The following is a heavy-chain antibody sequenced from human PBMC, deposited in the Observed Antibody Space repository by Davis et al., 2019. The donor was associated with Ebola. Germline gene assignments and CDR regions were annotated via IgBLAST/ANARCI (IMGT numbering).Heavy chain of an antibody. CDR1: GGSVSSGGHY. CDR2: IYYSGST. V-gene: IGHV4-61*08. J-gene: IGHJ4*02. Sequence: MPSETLSLTCTVSGGSVSSGGHYWSWIRQPPGKGLEWIAYIYYSGSTNYNPSLKSRVTISVDTSKNQFSLKLSSVTAADTAVYYCASTYSSGWYVLDYWGQGTLVTVSS. D-gene: IGHD6-19*01. CDR3: ASTYSSGWYVLDY.